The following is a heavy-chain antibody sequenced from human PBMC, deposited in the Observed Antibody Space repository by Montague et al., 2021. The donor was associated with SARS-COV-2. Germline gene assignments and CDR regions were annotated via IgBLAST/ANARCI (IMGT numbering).Heavy chain of an antibody. Sequence: TLSLTCTVSGGSISSGGYYWSWIRQHPGKGLEWIGYIYYIGSTYSNPSLKSRVTISVDTSKNQFSLKLSSVTAADTAVYYCARAAPWSFRDILTGYYYSGMDVWGQGTTVTVSS. J-gene: IGHJ6*01. CDR2: IYYIGST. CDR3: ARAAPWSFRDILTGYYYSGMDV. CDR1: GGSISSGGYY. D-gene: IGHD3-9*01. V-gene: IGHV4-31*03.